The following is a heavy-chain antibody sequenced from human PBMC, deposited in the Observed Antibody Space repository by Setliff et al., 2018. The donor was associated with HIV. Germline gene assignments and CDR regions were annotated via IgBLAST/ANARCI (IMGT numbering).Heavy chain of an antibody. CDR1: GGSVSNYY. CDR3: ARHRDGGTYPLDY. CDR2: INTSGST. D-gene: IGHD1-26*01. J-gene: IGHJ4*02. Sequence: SETLSLTCTVSGGSVSNYYWTWIRQSAGKGLEWIGHINTSGSTYYNPSLKSRVTMSADTSKNQFSLKLSSVTAADTAVYYCARHRDGGTYPLDYWGQGTLVTVSS. V-gene: IGHV4-4*07.